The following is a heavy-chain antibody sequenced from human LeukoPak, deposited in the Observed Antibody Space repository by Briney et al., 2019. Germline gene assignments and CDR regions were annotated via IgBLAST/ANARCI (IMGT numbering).Heavy chain of an antibody. Sequence: SLRLSCTASGFTFTSYDITWVRQAPGQGLEWMGWISVYHGHTKYAQTLQGRVTMTTDTSTSTASMELQSLRSDDTAVHYCARVRTTLLDNWGQGTLVTVSS. J-gene: IGHJ4*02. CDR2: ISVYHGHT. V-gene: IGHV1-18*01. CDR1: GFTFTSYD. CDR3: ARVRTTLLDN. D-gene: IGHD2/OR15-2a*01.